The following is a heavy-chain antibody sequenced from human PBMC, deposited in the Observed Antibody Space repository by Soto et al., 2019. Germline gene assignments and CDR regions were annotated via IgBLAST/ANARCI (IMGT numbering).Heavy chain of an antibody. CDR3: ATRLPPYGDYPLDL. J-gene: IGHJ5*02. CDR1: GLTFTNAW. Sequence: EVQLVESGGGLVRPGGSLRLSCAASGLTFTNAWMNWVRQAPGKGLEWVGRIKSKTDGETTDYAAPVKGRFSISRDDSKNTLYLEMNCLTTEDTAVYYCATRLPPYGDYPLDLWGQGTLVTVSS. CDR2: IKSKTDGETT. D-gene: IGHD2-21*02. V-gene: IGHV3-15*01.